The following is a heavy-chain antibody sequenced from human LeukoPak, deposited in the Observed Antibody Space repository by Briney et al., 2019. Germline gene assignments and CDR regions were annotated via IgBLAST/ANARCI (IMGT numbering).Heavy chain of an antibody. D-gene: IGHD1-26*01. CDR2: ISRSSTI. Sequence: GGSLRLSCAASGFTFSSYSMNWVRQAPGKGLEWVSYISRSSTIYYADSVKGRFTISRDNAKNSLYLQMNSLRAEDTAVYYCARALLKWELLLYSFDYWGQGTLVTVSS. V-gene: IGHV3-48*01. CDR3: ARALLKWELLLYSFDY. J-gene: IGHJ4*02. CDR1: GFTFSSYS.